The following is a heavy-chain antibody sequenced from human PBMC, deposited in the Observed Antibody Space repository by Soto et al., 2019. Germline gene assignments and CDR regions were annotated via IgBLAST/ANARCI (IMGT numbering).Heavy chain of an antibody. D-gene: IGHD2-2*02. V-gene: IGHV4-39*01. J-gene: IGHJ6*02. CDR1: GGSISSSSYY. Sequence: ETLSLTCTVSGGSISSSSYYWGWIRQPPGKGLEWIGSIYYSGSTYYNPSLKSRVTISVDTSKNQFSLKLSSVTAADTAVYYCARQVGYCSSTSCYTDYYYGMDVWGQGTTVTVSS. CDR2: IYYSGST. CDR3: ARQVGYCSSTSCYTDYYYGMDV.